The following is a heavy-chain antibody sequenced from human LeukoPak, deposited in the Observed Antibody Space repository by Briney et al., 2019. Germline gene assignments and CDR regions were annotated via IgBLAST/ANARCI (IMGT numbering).Heavy chain of an antibody. CDR3: TRNPDGLNWFDP. D-gene: IGHD1-14*01. Sequence: GSPRLSCVANGPAFNMYWMHWVRQAPGKGLVWVSHIDRDGRRTSYAASVKGRFTISRDNAKNTLYLQMNSLRVEDTAIYFCTRNPDGLNWFDPWGQGTLVTVSS. CDR1: GPAFNMYW. V-gene: IGHV3-74*01. CDR2: IDRDGRRT. J-gene: IGHJ5*02.